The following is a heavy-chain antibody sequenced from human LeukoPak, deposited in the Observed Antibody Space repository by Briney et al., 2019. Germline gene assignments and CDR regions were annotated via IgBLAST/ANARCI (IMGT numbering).Heavy chain of an antibody. D-gene: IGHD2-2*01. CDR1: GYTFTNYG. CDR2: ISAYNGKT. Sequence: GASVKVSCKASGYTFTNYGISWVRQGPGQGLEWMGWISAYNGKTKYAQKLRGRATMTTDTSTSTAYMELRSLRSDDTAVYYCAREGYAQTLDYWGQGTLVTVSS. CDR3: AREGYAQTLDY. V-gene: IGHV1-18*01. J-gene: IGHJ4*02.